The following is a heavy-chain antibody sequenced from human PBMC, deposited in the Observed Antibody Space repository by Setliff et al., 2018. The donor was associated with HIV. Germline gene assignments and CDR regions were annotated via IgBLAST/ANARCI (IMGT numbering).Heavy chain of an antibody. Sequence: PGGSLRLSCEVSGFTFRDHYMTWVRQAPGKGLEWISYISTDGHSKYADSVKGRFTISRDNAKKSLYLQMNSLRAEDTAVYYCARYSGSYFDYWGQGSLVTVSS. V-gene: IGHV3-11*03. CDR2: ISTDGHS. CDR3: ARYSGSYFDY. D-gene: IGHD1-26*01. CDR1: GFTFRDHY. J-gene: IGHJ4*02.